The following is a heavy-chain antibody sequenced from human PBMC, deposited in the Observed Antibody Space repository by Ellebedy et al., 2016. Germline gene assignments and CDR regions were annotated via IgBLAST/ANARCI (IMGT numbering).Heavy chain of an antibody. Sequence: ASVKVSCKASGYTFTSYYMHWVRQAPGQGLEWMGIINPSGGSTSYAQKLQGRVTMTRDTSTSTVYMELSSLRSEDTAVYYCARDFSTRRITMVRGVIGYWGQGTLVTVSS. V-gene: IGHV1-46*04. D-gene: IGHD3-10*01. J-gene: IGHJ4*02. CDR3: ARDFSTRRITMVRGVIGY. CDR2: INPSGGST. CDR1: GYTFTSYY.